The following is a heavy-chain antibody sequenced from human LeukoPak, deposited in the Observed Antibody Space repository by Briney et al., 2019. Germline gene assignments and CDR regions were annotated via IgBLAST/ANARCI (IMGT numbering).Heavy chain of an antibody. V-gene: IGHV4-59*08. J-gene: IGHJ3*02. CDR2: IYNSEST. CDR1: GGSITNYY. D-gene: IGHD3-10*01. CDR3: ARGLLWGAFDI. Sequence: SETLSLTCTVSGGSITNYYWTWIRQPPGKGLEWIGYIYNSESTNYNPSLKSRVTISVDTSKNQFSLKLTSVTAADTAVYYCARGLLWGAFDIWGQGTMVTVSS.